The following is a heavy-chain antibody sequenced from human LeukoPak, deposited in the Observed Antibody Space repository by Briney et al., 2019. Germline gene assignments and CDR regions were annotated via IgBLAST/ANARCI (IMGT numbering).Heavy chain of an antibody. CDR1: GFTFSSYA. CDR3: AREGPYYGMDV. CDR2: ISYDGSNK. D-gene: IGHD2-21*01. J-gene: IGHJ6*02. V-gene: IGHV3-30*14. Sequence: GGSLRLSCAASGFTFSSYAMHWVRQAPGKGLEWVAVISYDGSNKYYEDSVKGRFTISRDNSRNTLHLQLNSLRVEDTAQYYCAREGPYYGMDVWGQGTTVTVS.